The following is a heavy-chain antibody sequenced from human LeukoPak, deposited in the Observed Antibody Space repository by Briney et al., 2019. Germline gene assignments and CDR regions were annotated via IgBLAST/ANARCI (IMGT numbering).Heavy chain of an antibody. D-gene: IGHD3-22*01. CDR3: ARDEDYSDSSGYFALKI. Sequence: SETLSLSCTVSGASISDYYWSWVRQPAGKGLEWIGRVFFTGTTNYNPSLKSRVTMSVDTSKNQFSLKLASVTAADAAVYYCARDEDYSDSSGYFALKIWGQGTMVIVSS. J-gene: IGHJ3*02. CDR1: GASISDYY. CDR2: VFFTGTT. V-gene: IGHV4-4*07.